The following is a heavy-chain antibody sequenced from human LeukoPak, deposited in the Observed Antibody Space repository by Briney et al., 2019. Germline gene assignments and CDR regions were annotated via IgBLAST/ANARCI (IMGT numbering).Heavy chain of an antibody. CDR3: ARSLGATDTFDI. V-gene: IGHV3-23*01. Sequence: GGSLRLSCAASGFTFSSYGMNWVRQAPGKGLEWVSGISGNGGSTYYADSVKGRFTISRDNSKNTLYLQMNSLRAEDTAVYYCARSLGATDTFDIWGQGTMVTVSS. CDR1: GFTFSSYG. D-gene: IGHD3-10*01. J-gene: IGHJ3*02. CDR2: ISGNGGST.